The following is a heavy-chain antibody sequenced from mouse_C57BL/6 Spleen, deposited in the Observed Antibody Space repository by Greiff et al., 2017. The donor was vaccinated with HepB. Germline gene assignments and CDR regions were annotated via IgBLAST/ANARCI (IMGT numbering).Heavy chain of an antibody. V-gene: IGHV1-50*01. J-gene: IGHJ2*01. CDR1: GYTFTSYW. CDR2: IDPSDSYT. Sequence: QVQLQQPGAELVKPGASVKLSCKASGYTFTSYWMQWVKQRPGQGLEWIGEIDPSDSYTNYNQKFKGKVTLTVDTSSSTAYMQLSSLTSEDSAVYYCARTLTAQATVDYWGQGTTLTVSS. CDR3: ARTLTAQATVDY. D-gene: IGHD3-2*02.